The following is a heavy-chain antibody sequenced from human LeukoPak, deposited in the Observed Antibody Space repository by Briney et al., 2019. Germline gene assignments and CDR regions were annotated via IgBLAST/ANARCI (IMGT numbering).Heavy chain of an antibody. CDR2: INPTGGST. J-gene: IGHJ4*02. CDR1: GYTFPSYL. D-gene: IGHD6-6*01. V-gene: IGHV1-46*01. Sequence: ASVKVSCKASGYTFPSYLMHWVRQAPGQGLEWMGIINPTGGSTTYAQKFQGRVTMTRDTSTSTVYMELSSLRSDDTAVYYCARTAARRFDYWGQGTLVTASS. CDR3: ARTAARRFDY.